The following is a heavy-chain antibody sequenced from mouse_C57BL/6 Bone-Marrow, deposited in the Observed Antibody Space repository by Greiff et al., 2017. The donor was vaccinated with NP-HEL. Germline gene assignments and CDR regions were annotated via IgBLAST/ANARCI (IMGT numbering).Heavy chain of an antibody. D-gene: IGHD2-2*01. V-gene: IGHV1-15*01. CDR1: GYTFTDYE. J-gene: IGHJ2*01. CDR3: TVWLRRNFDY. Sequence: VKLMESGAELVRPGASVTLSCKASGYTFTDYEMHWVKQTPVHGLEWIGVIDPETGGTAYNQKFKGKAILTADKSSSTAYMELRSLTSEDSAVYYCTVWLRRNFDYWGQGTTLTVSS. CDR2: IDPETGGT.